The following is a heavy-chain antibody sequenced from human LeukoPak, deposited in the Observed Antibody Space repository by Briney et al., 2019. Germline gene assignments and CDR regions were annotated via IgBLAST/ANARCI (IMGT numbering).Heavy chain of an antibody. V-gene: IGHV4-39*07. CDR3: ARVSRGWYKYDYYYMDV. CDR2: IYHSGTT. Sequence: SETLSLTCTVSSGSISSSSYYWGWIRQPPGKGLEWIGSIYHSGTTSYNPSLKSRVTISVDMSKSQFSLKLRSVTATDTAMYYCARVSRGWYKYDYYYMDVWGKGTTVTVSS. D-gene: IGHD6-19*01. J-gene: IGHJ6*03. CDR1: SGSISSSSYY.